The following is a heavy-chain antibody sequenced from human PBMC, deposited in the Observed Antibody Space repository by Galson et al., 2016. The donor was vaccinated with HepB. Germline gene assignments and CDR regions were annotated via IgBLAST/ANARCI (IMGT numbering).Heavy chain of an antibody. CDR2: INAGNGDT. CDR3: ARAGSTSMVQGWAYRMDV. V-gene: IGHV1-3*01. J-gene: IGHJ6*02. Sequence: SVKVSCKASGYSFITYVMHWVRQAPGQRLEWMGWINAGNGDTKYSQKLQGRVTITRDTSASTAYMELSSLRSEDTAVYFCARAGSTSMVQGWAYRMDVWGQGTTVTVSS. D-gene: IGHD3-10*01. CDR1: GYSFITYV.